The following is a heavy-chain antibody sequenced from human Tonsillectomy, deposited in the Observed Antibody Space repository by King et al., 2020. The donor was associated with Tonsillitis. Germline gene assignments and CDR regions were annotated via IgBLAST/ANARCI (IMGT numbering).Heavy chain of an antibody. V-gene: IGHV1-69-2*01. CDR1: GYTFTDYY. CDR3: ATDPRPPTEAGAFDM. Sequence: QLVQSGAEVRKPGATVKISCKVSGYTFTDYYIHWVPQAPGKGLEWMGLVDPEDGETIYAENFQGRLTISADTSTDTAYLELGSLGSEDTAVYYCATDPRPPTEAGAFDMWGQGTMVTVSS. CDR2: VDPEDGET. J-gene: IGHJ3*02.